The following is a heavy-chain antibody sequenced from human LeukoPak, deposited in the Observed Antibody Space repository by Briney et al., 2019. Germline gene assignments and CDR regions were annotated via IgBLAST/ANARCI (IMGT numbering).Heavy chain of an antibody. CDR3: AGERGEEYSSGWYKTNFFDN. J-gene: IGHJ4*02. Sequence: SETLSLTCTVSGGSISGYYWSWSRQPPGKGVEWIGNLYYMRGAWYKSSLKSRVTTSVDTSRNEFSLKLTSVTGADTAVYYCAGERGEEYSSGWYKTNFFDNWGQGIRVTVSS. V-gene: IGHV4-59*12. D-gene: IGHD6-19*01. CDR1: GGSISGYY. CDR2: LYYMRGA.